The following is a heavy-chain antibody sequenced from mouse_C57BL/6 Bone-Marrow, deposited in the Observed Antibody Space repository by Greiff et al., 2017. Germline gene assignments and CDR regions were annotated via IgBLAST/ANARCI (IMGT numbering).Heavy chain of an antibody. V-gene: IGHV1-53*01. D-gene: IGHD2-3*01. CDR3: ARGRLLREYFDY. Sequence: QVQLKQPGTELVKPGASVKLSCKASGYTFTSYWMHWVKQRPGQGLEWIGNINPSNGGTNYNEKFKSKATLTVDKSSSTAYMQLSSLTSADSAVYYCARGRLLREYFDYWGQGTTLTVSS. J-gene: IGHJ2*01. CDR1: GYTFTSYW. CDR2: INPSNGGT.